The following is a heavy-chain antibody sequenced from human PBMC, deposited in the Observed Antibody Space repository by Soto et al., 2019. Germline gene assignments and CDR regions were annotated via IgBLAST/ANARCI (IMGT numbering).Heavy chain of an antibody. Sequence: PGGSRRLSWSASGFTFDDYAMHWVRQAPGQGLEWVSGISWNSGSIGYADSVKGRFTISRDNAKNSLYLQMNSLRAEDTALYYCVRDSSAIESGYYYYGLFGWGQRTTVTVS. CDR3: VRDSSAIESGYYYYGLFG. D-gene: IGHD2-2*02. CDR1: GFTFDDYA. J-gene: IGHJ6*02. CDR2: ISWNSGSI. V-gene: IGHV3-9*01.